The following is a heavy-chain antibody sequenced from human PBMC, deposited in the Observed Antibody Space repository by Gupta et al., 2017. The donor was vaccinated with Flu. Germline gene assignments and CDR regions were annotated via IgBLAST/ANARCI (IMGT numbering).Heavy chain of an antibody. CDR2: ITGGGSNA. V-gene: IGHV3-23*01. CDR3: TKGANWAFEI. J-gene: IGHJ3*02. Sequence: EVQLLESGGGLAQPGGSLRLSCATSGLTFTHYAIRWVRQAPGKGLEWVSTITGGGSNAYYADSVKGRFTMSGDSSKKTVYLQMDSLRAEDTAVYYCTKGANWAFEIWGQGTMVTDSS. CDR1: GLTFTHYA. D-gene: IGHD1-1*01.